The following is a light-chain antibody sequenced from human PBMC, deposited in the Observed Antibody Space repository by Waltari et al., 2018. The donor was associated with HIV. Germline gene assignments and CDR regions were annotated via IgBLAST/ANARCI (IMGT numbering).Light chain of an antibody. V-gene: IGKV3-20*01. J-gene: IGKJ4*01. Sequence: EIVLTQSSDTLSLSPGESATLSCRASQSVSANLLAWYQKRPGQAPRLLIYGGSNRATGIPDRFSGSGSGTDFTLTISRLEPEDFAVYYCQQYRTTPLSFGGGTKVEIK. CDR3: QQYRTTPLS. CDR2: GGS. CDR1: QSVSANL.